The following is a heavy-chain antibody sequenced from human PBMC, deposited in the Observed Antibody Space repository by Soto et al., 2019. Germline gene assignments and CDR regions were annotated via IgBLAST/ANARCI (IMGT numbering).Heavy chain of an antibody. J-gene: IGHJ5*02. CDR2: INHSGST. D-gene: IGHD1-1*01. CDR1: GGSFSGYY. CDR3: ARGERRWNGRFMCCFDP. Sequence: SETLSLTCAVYGGSFSGYYWSWIRQPPGKGLEWIGEINHSGSTNYNPSLKSRVTISVDTSKNQFSLKLSSVTAADTAVYYCARGERRWNGRFMCCFDPWGQLTLVNLAS. V-gene: IGHV4-34*01.